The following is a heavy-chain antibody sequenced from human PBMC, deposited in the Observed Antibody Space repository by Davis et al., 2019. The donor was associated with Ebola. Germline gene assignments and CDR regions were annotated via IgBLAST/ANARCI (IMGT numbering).Heavy chain of an antibody. V-gene: IGHV4-61*05. CDR1: GGSISSSSYY. J-gene: IGHJ6*02. CDR3: ARGSEIYYYYGMDV. Sequence: GSLRLSCTVSGGSISSSSYYWGWIRQPPGKGLEWIGYIYYSGSTNYNPSLKSRVTISVDTSKNQFSLKLSSVTAADTAVYYCARGSEIYYYYGMDVWGQGTTVTVSS. CDR2: IYYSGST.